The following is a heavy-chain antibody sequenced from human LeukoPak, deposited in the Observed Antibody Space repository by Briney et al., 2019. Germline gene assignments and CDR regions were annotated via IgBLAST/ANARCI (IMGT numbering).Heavy chain of an antibody. J-gene: IGHJ4*02. Sequence: GRSLRLSCAASGFTFSSYAMHWVSQAQGKGLEWVAVISYDGSNKYYADSVKGRFTISRDNSKNTLYLQMNSLRAEDTAVYYCARDLGGIFDYWGQGALVTVSS. CDR2: ISYDGSNK. D-gene: IGHD3-16*01. V-gene: IGHV3-30*04. CDR3: ARDLGGIFDY. CDR1: GFTFSSYA.